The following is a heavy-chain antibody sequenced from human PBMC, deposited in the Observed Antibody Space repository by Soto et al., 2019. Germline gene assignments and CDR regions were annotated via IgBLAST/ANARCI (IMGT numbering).Heavy chain of an antibody. CDR1: GFTVSRNY. CDR3: ESVVRGSTDY. Sequence: GGSLRLSCAASGFTVSRNYMSWVRQAPGKGLEWVSVIHSGGSTYYADSVKGRFTISRDNSKNTLYLQMNSLRVEDTAVYYCESVVRGSTDYWGQGTLVTVSS. D-gene: IGHD3-10*01. J-gene: IGHJ4*02. CDR2: IHSGGST. V-gene: IGHV3-66*01.